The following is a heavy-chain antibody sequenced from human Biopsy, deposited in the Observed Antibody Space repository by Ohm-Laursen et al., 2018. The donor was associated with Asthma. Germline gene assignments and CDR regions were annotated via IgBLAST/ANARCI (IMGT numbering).Heavy chain of an antibody. CDR2: ISVYNGNT. Sequence: SSVKVSCKTSGYTFNSAGITWVRQAPGQGLEWMGWISVYNGNTKVAQKLQDRVTTITDTSTSTAYMELRSLRSDDTAVCFCARAVDYSHYYGIDVWGQGTTVTVS. J-gene: IGHJ6*02. D-gene: IGHD3-10*01. V-gene: IGHV1-18*01. CDR1: GYTFNSAG. CDR3: ARAVDYSHYYGIDV.